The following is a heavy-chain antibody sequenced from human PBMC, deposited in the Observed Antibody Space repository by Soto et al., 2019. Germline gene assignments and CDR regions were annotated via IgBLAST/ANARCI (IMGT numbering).Heavy chain of an antibody. Sequence: SETLSLTCDVSGASISSYYWSWIRQPPGKGLEWIGYIYYSGNTNYNPSLKSRVTVSVDTSKNQFSLNLTSVTAADTAVYFCARASYGSGNYYAPYYFYAMDVWGHGTTVTVSS. CDR3: ARASYGSGNYYAPYYFYAMDV. J-gene: IGHJ6*02. D-gene: IGHD3-10*01. CDR1: GASISSYY. CDR2: IYYSGNT. V-gene: IGHV4-59*01.